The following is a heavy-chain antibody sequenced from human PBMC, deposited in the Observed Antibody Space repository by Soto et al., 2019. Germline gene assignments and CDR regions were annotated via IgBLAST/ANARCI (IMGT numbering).Heavy chain of an antibody. CDR2: INPNSGGT. D-gene: IGHD6-13*01. CDR1: GYTFTGYA. CDR3: AREQYSSSFSNWFDP. Sequence: ASVKVSCKASGYTFTGYAMHWVRQAPGQGLEWMGWINPNSGGTNYAQKFQGWVTMTRDTSISTAYMELSRLRSDDTAVYYCAREQYSSSFSNWFDPWGQGTLVTVSS. J-gene: IGHJ5*02. V-gene: IGHV1-2*04.